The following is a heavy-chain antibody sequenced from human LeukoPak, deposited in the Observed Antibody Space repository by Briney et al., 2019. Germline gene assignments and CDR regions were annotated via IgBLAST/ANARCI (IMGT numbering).Heavy chain of an antibody. CDR2: IYSGGST. J-gene: IGHJ4*02. CDR1: GFTVSSNY. Sequence: GGSLRLSCAASGFTVSSNYMSWVRQAPGKGLEWVSVIYSGGSTYYADSVKGRFTISRDNSKNTLYLQMNSLRAEDTAVYYCAKDSRQQLVLGYFDYWGQGTLVTVSS. CDR3: AKDSRQQLVLGYFDY. V-gene: IGHV3-53*01. D-gene: IGHD6-13*01.